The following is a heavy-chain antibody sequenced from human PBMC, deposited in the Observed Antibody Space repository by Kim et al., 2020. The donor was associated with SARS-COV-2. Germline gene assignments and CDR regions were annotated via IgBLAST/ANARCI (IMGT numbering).Heavy chain of an antibody. CDR2: GKR. J-gene: IGHJ4*02. Sequence: GKRNNNQKFQGRLTLTADTSTNTAHMELRSLRSDDTAVYYCARFLAGSHDYWGQGTLVTVSS. D-gene: IGHD3-9*01. CDR3: ARFLAGSHDY. V-gene: IGHV1-18*01.